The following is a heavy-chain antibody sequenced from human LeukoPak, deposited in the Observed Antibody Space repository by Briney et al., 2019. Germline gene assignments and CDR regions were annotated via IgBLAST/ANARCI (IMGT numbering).Heavy chain of an antibody. CDR2: ISNSGSYI. J-gene: IGHJ4*02. CDR1: GFTFSSYW. Sequence: GGSLRLSCAASGFTFSSYWMSWVRQAPGKGLEWVSSISNSGSYIYYADSVKGRFTISRDNAKNSLYLQMNSLRAEDTALYYCAKDSGGYGSGLFDYWGQGTLVTVSS. D-gene: IGHD6-19*01. V-gene: IGHV3-21*04. CDR3: AKDSGGYGSGLFDY.